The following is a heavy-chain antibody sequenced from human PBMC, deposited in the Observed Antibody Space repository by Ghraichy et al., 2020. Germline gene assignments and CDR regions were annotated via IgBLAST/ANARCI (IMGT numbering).Heavy chain of an antibody. V-gene: IGHV3-23*01. CDR2: ISGSGGST. D-gene: IGHD3-3*01. J-gene: IGHJ5*02. Sequence: GGSLRLSCAASGFTFSSYAMSWVRQAPGKGLEWVSAISGSGGSTYYADSVKGRFTISRDNSKNTLYLQMNSLRAEDTAVYYCAKDPRDFWSGLNWFDPWGQGTLVTVSS. CDR3: AKDPRDFWSGLNWFDP. CDR1: GFTFSSYA.